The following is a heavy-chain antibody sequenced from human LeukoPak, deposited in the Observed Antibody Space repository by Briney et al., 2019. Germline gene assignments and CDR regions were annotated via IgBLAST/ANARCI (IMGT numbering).Heavy chain of an antibody. Sequence: PSETLSLTCSVSGASIRTYSWSWIRRPPGKGLEWIGYIFHSGRANFNPSLKNRVTISMDTSRNHLSLNLRSVTAADTAVYYCARVSPHYDVVTLFDYWGQGTLVTV. CDR2: IFHSGRA. D-gene: IGHD3-9*01. CDR1: GASIRTYS. J-gene: IGHJ4*02. CDR3: ARVSPHYDVVTLFDY. V-gene: IGHV4-59*12.